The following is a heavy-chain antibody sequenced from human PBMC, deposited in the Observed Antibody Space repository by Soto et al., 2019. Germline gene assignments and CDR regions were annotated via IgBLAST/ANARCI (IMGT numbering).Heavy chain of an antibody. CDR1: GFTFSSYG. CDR2: IWYDGSNK. D-gene: IGHD6-6*01. Sequence: GGSLRLSCAASGFTFSSYGMHWVRQAPGKGLEWMAVIWYDGSNKYYADSVKGRFTISRDNSKNTLYLQMNSLRAEDTAVYYCASLQSARPDYWGQGTLVTVSS. CDR3: ASLQSARPDY. V-gene: IGHV3-33*01. J-gene: IGHJ4*02.